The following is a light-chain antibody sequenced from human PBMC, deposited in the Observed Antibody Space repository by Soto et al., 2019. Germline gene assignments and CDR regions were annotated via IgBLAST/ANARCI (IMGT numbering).Light chain of an antibody. CDR2: DNN. Sequence: QSELTQPPSASGTPGQRVTISCSGSSSNIGSSTVSWYHQLPGSAPKLLIYDNNKRPSGIPDRFSGSKSGTSATLGITGLQTGDEADYYCGTWDSSLSAGVFGGGTKLTVL. CDR1: SSNIGSST. V-gene: IGLV1-51*01. J-gene: IGLJ3*02. CDR3: GTWDSSLSAGV.